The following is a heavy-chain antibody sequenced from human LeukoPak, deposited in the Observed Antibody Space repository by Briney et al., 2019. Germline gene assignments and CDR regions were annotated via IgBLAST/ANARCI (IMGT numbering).Heavy chain of an antibody. Sequence: PGGSLRLSCAASGFTFSSYAMSWVRQAPGKGLEWVSAISGSGGSTYYADSVKGRFTISRDNSKNTLYLQMNSLRAEDTAVYYCAKDHYYDSSGYAFFDYWGQGNPGHRLL. CDR3: AKDHYYDSSGYAFFDY. V-gene: IGHV3-23*01. D-gene: IGHD3-22*01. J-gene: IGHJ4*02. CDR1: GFTFSSYA. CDR2: ISGSGGST.